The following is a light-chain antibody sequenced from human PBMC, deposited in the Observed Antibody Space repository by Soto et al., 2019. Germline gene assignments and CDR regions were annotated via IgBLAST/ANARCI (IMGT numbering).Light chain of an antibody. Sequence: DIQMTQSPSTLSGSVGDRVTITCRASQTISSWLAWYQQKPGKAPKLLIYKASTLKSGVPSRFSGSGSGTDFTLTISSLQHEDFATYYCQHADSFPLITFGQGTRLEIK. CDR3: QHADSFPLIT. J-gene: IGKJ5*01. V-gene: IGKV1-5*03. CDR2: KAS. CDR1: QTISSW.